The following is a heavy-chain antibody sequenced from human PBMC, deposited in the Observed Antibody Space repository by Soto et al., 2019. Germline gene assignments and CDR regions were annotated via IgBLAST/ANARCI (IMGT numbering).Heavy chain of an antibody. CDR3: ACTKDETSYFDY. D-gene: IGHD2-8*01. CDR1: GDSISITTSY. V-gene: IGHV4-39*01. J-gene: IGHJ4*02. CDR2: IHYSGST. Sequence: QLQLQESGPGLVKPSETLSLTCTVSGDSISITTSYWGWVRQPPGKGLEWIGSIHYSGSTHYNPSLQSRVTISGDASKKQFSLKLRSVTAADPSVYYCACTKDETSYFDYWCQGTLVTVSS.